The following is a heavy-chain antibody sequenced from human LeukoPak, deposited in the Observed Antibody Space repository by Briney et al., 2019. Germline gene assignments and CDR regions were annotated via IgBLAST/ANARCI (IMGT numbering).Heavy chain of an antibody. CDR3: ASGLHYDTLTGPFDY. D-gene: IGHD3-9*01. Sequence: GAALKISCKGSGSSFTSYWIGWVRQLPGKGLEWMGIIYPGDSDTRYSPSFQGQVTISAAKSISTAYLQWSSLKASDTAMYYCASGLHYDTLTGPFDYWGQGTLVTVSS. J-gene: IGHJ4*02. CDR2: IYPGDSDT. CDR1: GSSFTSYW. V-gene: IGHV5-51*01.